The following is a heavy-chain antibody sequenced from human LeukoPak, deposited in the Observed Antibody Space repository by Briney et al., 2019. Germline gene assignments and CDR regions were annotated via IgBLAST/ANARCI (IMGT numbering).Heavy chain of an antibody. CDR2: LYYSGST. V-gene: IGHV4-39*01. J-gene: IGHJ4*02. Sequence: SETLSLTCTVSGGSISSSSYYWGWIRQPPGKGLEWIGGLYYSGSTYYNPSLKSRVTISVDTSKNQFSLKLSSMTAADTAVYYCARHIPIAAPGTSPYFDYWGQGTLVTVSS. CDR1: GGSISSSSYY. D-gene: IGHD6-13*01. CDR3: ARHIPIAAPGTSPYFDY.